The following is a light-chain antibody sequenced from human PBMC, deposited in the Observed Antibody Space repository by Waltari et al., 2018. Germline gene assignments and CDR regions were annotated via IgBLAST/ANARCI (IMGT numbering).Light chain of an antibody. J-gene: IGKJ2*01. CDR2: WAS. CDR3: QQYYGSSYT. CDR1: QSVFHGSERRHY. V-gene: IGKV4-1*01. Sequence: DIVMTQSPASLPVSLGETVTINCKSSQSVFHGSERRHYIDWYQQKPGQSPKLLIYWASARESGVPDRFRGSGSGTDFTLTISGLQAEDVAVYYCQQYYGSSYTFGQGTKLEIK.